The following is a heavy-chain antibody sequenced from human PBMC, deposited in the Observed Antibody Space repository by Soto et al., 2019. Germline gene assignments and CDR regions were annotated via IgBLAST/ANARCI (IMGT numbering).Heavy chain of an antibody. Sequence: PSETLSLTCTVSGGSISSYYWSWIRQPAGKGLEWIGRIYTSGSTNYNPSLKSRVTMSVDTSKNQFSLKLSSVTAADTAVYCCARDPGYYDSSGRRSGAFDIWGQGTMVTVSS. CDR3: ARDPGYYDSSGRRSGAFDI. CDR2: IYTSGST. V-gene: IGHV4-4*07. CDR1: GGSISSYY. D-gene: IGHD3-22*01. J-gene: IGHJ3*02.